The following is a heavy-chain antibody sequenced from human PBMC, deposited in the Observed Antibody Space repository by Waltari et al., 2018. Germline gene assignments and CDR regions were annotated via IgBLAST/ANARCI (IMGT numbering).Heavy chain of an antibody. J-gene: IGHJ6*02. V-gene: IGHV1-69*02. D-gene: IGHD6-19*01. CDR1: GGTFSSYT. CDR2: IIPILGIA. Sequence: QVQLVQSGAEVKKPGSSVKVSCKASGGTFSSYTISWVRQAPGQGLEWMGRIIPILGIANYAQKFQGRVTITADKSTSTAYMELSSLRSEDTAVYYCARRGSGWYEVLGMDVWGQGTTVTVSS. CDR3: ARRGSGWYEVLGMDV.